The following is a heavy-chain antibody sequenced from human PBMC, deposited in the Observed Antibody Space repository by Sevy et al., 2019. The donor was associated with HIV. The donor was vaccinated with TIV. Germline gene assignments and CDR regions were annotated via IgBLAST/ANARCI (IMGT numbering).Heavy chain of an antibody. CDR3: ARDRRFCGNECYLYYYYGMDV. Sequence: GGSLRLSCAASGITFSSYAVTWVRQAPGKGLEWVSIIHADGSSYYADSVKGRFTMSRDDSKNIVNLQMNSLRADDTAVYYCARDRRFCGNECYLYYYYGMDVWGQGTAVTVSS. CDR1: GITFSSYA. V-gene: IGHV3-23*03. CDR2: IHADGSS. D-gene: IGHD3-16*02. J-gene: IGHJ6*02.